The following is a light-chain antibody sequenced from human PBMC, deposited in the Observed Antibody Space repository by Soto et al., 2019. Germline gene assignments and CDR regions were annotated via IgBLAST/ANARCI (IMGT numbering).Light chain of an antibody. Sequence: TQSPATLSVSPGDRVTLSCRASQSVTYNLAWYQQRPGQAPRLLIYDASNRATGIPARFSGSGSGTDFTLTISSLEPEDFAVYYCQQRSNWPPITFGQGTRLEIK. CDR2: DAS. CDR1: QSVTYN. J-gene: IGKJ5*01. V-gene: IGKV3-11*01. CDR3: QQRSNWPPIT.